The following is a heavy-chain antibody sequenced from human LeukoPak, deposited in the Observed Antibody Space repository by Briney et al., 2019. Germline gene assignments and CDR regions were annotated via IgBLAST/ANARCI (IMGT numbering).Heavy chain of an antibody. D-gene: IGHD6-13*01. J-gene: IGHJ4*02. V-gene: IGHV1-69*13. CDR3: ARDPGIAAAGTRDFSFDY. Sequence: ASVKVSCKASGGTFSSYAISWVRQAPGQGLEWMGGIIPIFGTANYAQKFQGGVTITADESTSTAYMELSSLRSEDTAVYYCARDPGIAAAGTRDFSFDYWGQGTLVTVSS. CDR1: GGTFSSYA. CDR2: IIPIFGTA.